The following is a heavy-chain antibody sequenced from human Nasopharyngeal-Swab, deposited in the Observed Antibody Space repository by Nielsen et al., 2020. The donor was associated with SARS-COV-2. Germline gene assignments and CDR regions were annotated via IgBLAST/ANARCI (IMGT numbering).Heavy chain of an antibody. CDR2: INSDGSST. V-gene: IGHV3-74*01. D-gene: IGHD1-26*01. CDR1: GFTFSSYW. CDR3: VSEGRGAPLGY. J-gene: IGHJ4*02. Sequence: GGSLRLSCAASGFTFSSYWMHWVRQVPGKGLVWVSRINSDGSSTSYADSVKGRFTISRDNAKNTLYLQMNSLRAEDTAVYYCVSEGRGAPLGYWGQGTLVTVSS.